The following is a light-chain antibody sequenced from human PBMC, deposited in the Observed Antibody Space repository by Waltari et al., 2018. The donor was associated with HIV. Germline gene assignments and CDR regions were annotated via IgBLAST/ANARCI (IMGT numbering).Light chain of an antibody. CDR2: QAS. J-gene: IGKJ2*01. CDR1: QSISSW. Sequence: EIQMNQSPSTLSASVGDRVTITCRASQSISSWLAWYQQKPGKAPKLLIYQASSLKSRVPSRFIGSGSGTEFTLTISSLQPDDFATFYCQQCNSYSYTFGQGTKLEIK. V-gene: IGKV1-5*03. CDR3: QQCNSYSYT.